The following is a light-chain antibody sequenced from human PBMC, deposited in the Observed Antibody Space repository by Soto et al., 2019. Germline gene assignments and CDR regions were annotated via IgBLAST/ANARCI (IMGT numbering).Light chain of an antibody. CDR1: SSDVGSYNY. CDR2: EVS. J-gene: IGLJ1*01. CDR3: SSYAGSTPYV. V-gene: IGLV2-8*01. Sequence: QSVLTQPPSASGSPGQSVTISCTGNSSDVGSYNYVSWYQQHPGKAPKLMIYEVSKRPSGVPDRFSGSKSGNTASLTVSGLQAEDEADYYCSSYAGSTPYVFGTGTKVTVL.